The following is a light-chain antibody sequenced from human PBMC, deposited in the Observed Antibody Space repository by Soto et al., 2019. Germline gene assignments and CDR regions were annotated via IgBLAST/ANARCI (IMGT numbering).Light chain of an antibody. J-gene: IGKJ1*01. CDR3: QQYNNWPRT. CDR2: GAS. V-gene: IGKV3-15*01. Sequence: EVVMTQSPDTLSVSPGERSTLSCRASQSVSSNLAWYQQKLGQAPRLLIYGASTRATVISAKFSGSGSGTEFTLTISSLQSEDFAIYYCQQYNNWPRTFGQGTRVEIK. CDR1: QSVSSN.